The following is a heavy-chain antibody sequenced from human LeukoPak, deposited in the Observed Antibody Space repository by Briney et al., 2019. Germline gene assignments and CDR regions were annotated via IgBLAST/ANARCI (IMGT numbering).Heavy chain of an antibody. CDR1: GGSISSSSYY. CDR2: IYYSGST. J-gene: IGHJ4*02. Sequence: SETLSLTCTVSGGSISSSSYYWGWIRQPPGKGLEWIGSIYYSGSTYYNPSLKSRVTISVDTSKNQFSLKLSSVTAADTAVFYCARAFYSSSWYHKEDFFDYWGQGTLVTVSS. CDR3: ARAFYSSSWYHKEDFFDY. D-gene: IGHD6-13*01. V-gene: IGHV4-39*07.